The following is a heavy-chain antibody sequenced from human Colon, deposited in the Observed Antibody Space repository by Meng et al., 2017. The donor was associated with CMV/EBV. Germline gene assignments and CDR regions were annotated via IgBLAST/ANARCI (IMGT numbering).Heavy chain of an antibody. J-gene: IGHJ5*02. V-gene: IGHV4-39*02. CDR1: GGAITSSSNY. CDR2: IYYTGNT. D-gene: IGHD2-21*01. CDR3: ARELAYCGANCYRGWFDP. Sequence: SETLSLTCTVSGGAITSSSNYWGWIRQPPGKGLEWIGRIYYTGNTHYNPSLKSRVTVSIDTSENQFSLKLSSVTAADTAVYYCARELAYCGANCYRGWFDPWGQGTLVTVSS.